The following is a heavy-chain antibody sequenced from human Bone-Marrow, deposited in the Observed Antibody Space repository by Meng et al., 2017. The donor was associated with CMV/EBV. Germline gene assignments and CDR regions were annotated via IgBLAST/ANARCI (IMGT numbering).Heavy chain of an antibody. V-gene: IGHV1-18*01. Sequence: ASVKVSCKASGYTFINFGISWVRQAPGQGLQWMGWISTYNGKTNYAQRLQGRVTLTTDKSTSTAYMELRSLRSDDTAVYYCARAQRYYDFCYWGQGKLVTVSS. CDR1: GYTFINFG. CDR2: ISTYNGKT. J-gene: IGHJ4*02. D-gene: IGHD3-3*01. CDR3: ARAQRYYDFCY.